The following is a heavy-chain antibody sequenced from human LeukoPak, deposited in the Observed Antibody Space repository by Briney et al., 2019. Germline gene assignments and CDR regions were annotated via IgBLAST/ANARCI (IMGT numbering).Heavy chain of an antibody. Sequence: GGSLRLSCAASGFAFDNYAMHWVRQAPGTALEWVSPISGDGGSTYYADSVKGRFTISRDNSKNSLYLQMNSLRTEDTALYYCAKDICGDGYNSRFDYWGQGTLVTVSP. D-gene: IGHD5-24*01. V-gene: IGHV3-43*02. CDR2: ISGDGGST. CDR1: GFAFDNYA. CDR3: AKDICGDGYNSRFDY. J-gene: IGHJ4*02.